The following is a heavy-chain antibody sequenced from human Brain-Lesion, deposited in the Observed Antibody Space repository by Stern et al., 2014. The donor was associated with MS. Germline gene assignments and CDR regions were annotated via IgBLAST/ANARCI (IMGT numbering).Heavy chain of an antibody. V-gene: IGHV1-2*04. D-gene: IGHD3-22*01. Sequence: VQLVESGAEVKKPGASVKVSCKASGHTFTGYYMNWVRQAPGQGLDWMGWITPKSGGTNYAQKFQGWVTMTRDTSINTAYMELSRLRSDDTAVYYCATYYYDSTGYNDFWGQGTLVTVSS. CDR2: ITPKSGGT. CDR1: GHTFTGYY. CDR3: ATYYYDSTGYNDF. J-gene: IGHJ4*02.